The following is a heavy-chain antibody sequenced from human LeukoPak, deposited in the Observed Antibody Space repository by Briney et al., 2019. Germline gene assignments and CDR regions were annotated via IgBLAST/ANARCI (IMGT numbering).Heavy chain of an antibody. D-gene: IGHD3-3*01. Sequence: SDTLSLTCAVSGYSIGSSNWWGWIRQPPGKGLEWIGYIYYSGSTYYNPSLKSRVTMSVDTSKNQFSLKLSSVTAVDTAVYYCARNSGYYDFWSGYPSSPFFDYWGQGTLVTVSS. V-gene: IGHV4-28*01. CDR1: GYSIGSSNW. CDR2: IYYSGST. CDR3: ARNSGYYDFWSGYPSSPFFDY. J-gene: IGHJ4*02.